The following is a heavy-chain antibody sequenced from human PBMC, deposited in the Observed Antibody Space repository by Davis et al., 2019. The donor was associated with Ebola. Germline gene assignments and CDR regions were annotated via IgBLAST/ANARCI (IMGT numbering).Heavy chain of an antibody. CDR1: GFTVSSNY. CDR3: ARDRAETFFDY. Sequence: GGSLRLSCAASGFTVSSNYMSWVRQAPGKGLEWVSVIYSGGSTYYADSVKGRFTISRDNSKNTLYLQMNSLRAEDTAVYYCARDRAETFFDYWGQGTLVTVSS. CDR2: IYSGGST. J-gene: IGHJ4*02. V-gene: IGHV3-53*01.